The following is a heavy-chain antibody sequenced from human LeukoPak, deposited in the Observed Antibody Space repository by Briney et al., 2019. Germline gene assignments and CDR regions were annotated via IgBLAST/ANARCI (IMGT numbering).Heavy chain of an antibody. Sequence: GGSLRLSCAASGFTFSNYSMNWVRQAPGKGLEWVSSIGGSSGSTYYADSVKGRFTNSRDNSKNTLYLQMNSLRAEDTAVYYCAKGVSSPLYYFDYWGQGTLVTVSS. CDR1: GFTFSNYS. D-gene: IGHD6-13*01. CDR2: IGGSSGST. V-gene: IGHV3-23*01. J-gene: IGHJ4*02. CDR3: AKGVSSPLYYFDY.